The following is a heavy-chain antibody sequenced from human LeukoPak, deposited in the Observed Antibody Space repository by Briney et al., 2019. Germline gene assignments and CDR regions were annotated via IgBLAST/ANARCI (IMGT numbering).Heavy chain of an antibody. Sequence: PGRSLRLSCAASGFTFSSYAMHWVRQAPGKGLEWVSAISGSGGSTYYADSVKGRFTISRDNSKNTLYLQMNSLRAEDTAVYYCAKDPGSWVSACDYWGQGTLVTVSS. CDR1: GFTFSSYA. D-gene: IGHD2-8*01. J-gene: IGHJ4*02. CDR3: AKDPGSWVSACDY. CDR2: ISGSGGST. V-gene: IGHV3-23*01.